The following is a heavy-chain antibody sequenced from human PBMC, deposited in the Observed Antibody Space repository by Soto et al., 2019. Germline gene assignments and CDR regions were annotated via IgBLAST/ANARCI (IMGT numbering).Heavy chain of an antibody. Sequence: QITLKESGPTLVKPTQTLTLTCTFSGFSLSTSGVGVGWIRQPPGKALEWLALIYWDDDKRYSPSLKSRLTITKATPKTQVVLTTTNMAPVDTATYCCAHSRDSGYDHTPPAEVYFDYWGQGTLVTVSS. CDR3: AHSRDSGYDHTPPAEVYFDY. V-gene: IGHV2-5*02. J-gene: IGHJ4*02. CDR1: GFSLSTSGVG. D-gene: IGHD5-12*01. CDR2: IYWDDDK.